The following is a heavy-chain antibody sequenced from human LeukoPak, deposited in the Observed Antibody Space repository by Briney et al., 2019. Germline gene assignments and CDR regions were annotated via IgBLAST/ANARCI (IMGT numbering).Heavy chain of an antibody. J-gene: IGHJ4*02. D-gene: IGHD6-19*01. CDR2: SNAGNGNT. CDR3: ARDRAYGYSTVWDFDY. CDR1: GYTFTSYA. Sequence: ASVKVSCKASGYTFTSYAMHWVRQAPGQRLEWMGWSNAGNGNTKYSQEFQGRVTITRDTSTSTAYLELRSLRSDDTAVYYCARDRAYGYSTVWDFDYWGQGTLVTVSS. V-gene: IGHV1-3*02.